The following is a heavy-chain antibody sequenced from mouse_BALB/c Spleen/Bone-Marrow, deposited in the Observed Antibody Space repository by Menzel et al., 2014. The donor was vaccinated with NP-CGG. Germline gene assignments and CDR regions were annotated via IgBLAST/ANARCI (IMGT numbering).Heavy chain of an antibody. J-gene: IGHJ3*01. Sequence: QVQLQQSGAELAKPGAPVKMSCKASGYTFXNYWMHWIKQRPGQGLEWIGYINPYSTYSEYNQKFRDKATLTADKSSTTAYMQLSSLTSEDSAVYYCARKRNLTGTGIVYWGQGTLVTVSA. V-gene: IGHV1-7*01. CDR2: INPYSTYS. CDR3: ARKRNLTGTGIVY. D-gene: IGHD4-1*01. CDR1: GYTFXNYW.